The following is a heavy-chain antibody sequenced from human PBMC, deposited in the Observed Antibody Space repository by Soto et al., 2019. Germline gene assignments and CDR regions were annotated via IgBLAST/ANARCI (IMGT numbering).Heavy chain of an antibody. V-gene: IGHV1-69*12. CDR2: IIPIFGTV. CDR1: GGTFSSYA. J-gene: IGHJ2*01. D-gene: IGHD5-12*01. Sequence: QVQLVQSGAEVKKPGSSVKVSCKASGGTFSSYAISWVRQAPGQGLEWMGGIIPIFGTVHYAQKFQGRVTITADESTSTAYMELSSLRSEDTAVYYCARGNHRWLQLWYFDLWGRGTLVTVSS. CDR3: ARGNHRWLQLWYFDL.